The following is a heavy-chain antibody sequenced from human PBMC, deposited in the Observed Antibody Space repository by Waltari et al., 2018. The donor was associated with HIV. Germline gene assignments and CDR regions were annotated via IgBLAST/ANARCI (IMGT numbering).Heavy chain of an antibody. J-gene: IGHJ6*02. CDR3: ARARYCSSTRCYTKGRRNSFYYYALDV. D-gene: IGHD2-2*02. V-gene: IGHV4-34*01. CDR1: GGSFSGYY. CDR2: INHRGST. Sequence: QVQLQQWGAGLLKPSETLSLTCAVYGGSFSGYYWSWIRQPPGKGLGWIGEINHRGSTNYNPSLKSRVIISVDTSMNQFSLKLSSGTAADTAVYYCARARYCSSTRCYTKGRRNSFYYYALDVWGQGTTVTVSS.